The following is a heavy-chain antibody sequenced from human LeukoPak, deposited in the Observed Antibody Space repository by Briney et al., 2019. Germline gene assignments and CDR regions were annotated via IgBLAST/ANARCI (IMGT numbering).Heavy chain of an antibody. J-gene: IGHJ3*02. D-gene: IGHD1-1*01. Sequence: PGGSLRLSCSASGSTFSAYAMHWVRQAPGKGLEHVSIVSADGVSTYYAMSVKGRFTISRDNSKSTVYLQVGSLRGEDMAMYYCVTNIAGAFDIWGQGTMVTVSS. V-gene: IGHV3-64*01. CDR1: GSTFSAYA. CDR2: VSADGVST. CDR3: VTNIAGAFDI.